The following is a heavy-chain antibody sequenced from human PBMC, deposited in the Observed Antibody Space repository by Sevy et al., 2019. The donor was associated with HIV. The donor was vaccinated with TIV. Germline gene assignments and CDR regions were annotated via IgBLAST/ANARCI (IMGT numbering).Heavy chain of an antibody. V-gene: IGHV3-15*01. CDR2: IKGKIYDGTI. CDR1: GFTFSNAW. CDR3: TPASWSQEDYYNY. Sequence: GGCLRLSCAASGFTFSNAWMSWVRQAPGKGLEWLGRIKGKIYDGTIDYAAPVKGRFSISRDDTKNTLYLQMNSLKTADTLEYYCTPASWSQEDYYNYWGQGTLVTVSS. J-gene: IGHJ4*02. D-gene: IGHD6-13*01.